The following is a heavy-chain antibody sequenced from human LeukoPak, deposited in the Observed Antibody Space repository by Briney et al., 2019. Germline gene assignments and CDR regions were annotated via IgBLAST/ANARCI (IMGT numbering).Heavy chain of an antibody. CDR2: ISYDGSNK. CDR1: GFTFSSYA. D-gene: IGHD2-8*01. CDR3: ARSDGHYYYYGMDV. J-gene: IGHJ6*02. Sequence: GGSLRLSCAASGFTFSSYAMHWVRQAPGKGLEWVAVISYDGSNKYYADSVKGRFTISRDNSKNTLYLQMNSLRAEDTAAYYCARSDGHYYYYGMDVWGQGTTVTVSS. V-gene: IGHV3-30-3*01.